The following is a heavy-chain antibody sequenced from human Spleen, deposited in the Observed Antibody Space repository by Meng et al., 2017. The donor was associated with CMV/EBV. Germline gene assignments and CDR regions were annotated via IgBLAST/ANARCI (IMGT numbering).Heavy chain of an antibody. CDR1: GYTFTSYG. CDR3: ARDKVWDFWSGYYEFGLPYYYYGMDV. J-gene: IGHJ6*02. Sequence: ASVKVSCKASGYTFTSYGISWVRHAPGQGLEWMGWISAYNGNTNYAQKLQGRVTMTTDTSTSTAYMELRSLRSDDTAVYYCARDKVWDFWSGYYEFGLPYYYYGMDVWGQGTTVTVSS. V-gene: IGHV1-18*01. CDR2: ISAYNGNT. D-gene: IGHD3-3*01.